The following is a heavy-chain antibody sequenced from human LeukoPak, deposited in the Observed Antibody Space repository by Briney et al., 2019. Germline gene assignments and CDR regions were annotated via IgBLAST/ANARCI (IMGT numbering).Heavy chain of an antibody. CDR1: GFTFSSYS. Sequence: GGSLRLSCAASGFTFSSYSMNWVRQAPGKGREGVSSISISIITYYYADSVKGRFTISRDNAKNSLYLQMNSLRAEDTAVYYCARDVPRNYDILTGYYRAYYYYGMDVWGQGTTVTVSS. D-gene: IGHD3-9*01. V-gene: IGHV3-48*01. CDR3: ARDVPRNYDILTGYYRAYYYYGMDV. CDR2: ISISIITY. J-gene: IGHJ6*02.